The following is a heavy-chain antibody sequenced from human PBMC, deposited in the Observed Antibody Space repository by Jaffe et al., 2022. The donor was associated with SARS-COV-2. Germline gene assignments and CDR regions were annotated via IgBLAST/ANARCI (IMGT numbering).Heavy chain of an antibody. CDR2: IKQDGSEK. CDR1: GFMFSGYW. CDR3: AKNLLYLLGAFDY. D-gene: IGHD3-10*01. Sequence: EVQLAESGGGLVQPGGSLRLSCAASGFMFSGYWMSWVRQAPGRGLEWVANIKQDGSEKYYVNSVRGRFTISRDNAKNSLFLQMDSLRADDTGVYYCAKNLLYLLGAFDYWGQGALVTVSS. J-gene: IGHJ4*02. V-gene: IGHV3-7*03.